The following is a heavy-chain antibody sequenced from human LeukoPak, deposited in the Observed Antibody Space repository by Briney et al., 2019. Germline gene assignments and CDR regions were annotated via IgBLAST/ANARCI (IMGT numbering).Heavy chain of an antibody. CDR2: IYYSGST. Sequence: SETLSLTCTVSGGSISSYYWSWIQQPPGKGLEWIGYIYYSGSTNYNPSLKSRVTISVDTSKNQFSLKLSSVTAADTAVYYCARDKSVSVVVAATPGWFDPWGQGTLVTVSS. J-gene: IGHJ5*02. V-gene: IGHV4-59*01. CDR1: GGSISSYY. D-gene: IGHD2-15*01. CDR3: ARDKSVSVVVAATPGWFDP.